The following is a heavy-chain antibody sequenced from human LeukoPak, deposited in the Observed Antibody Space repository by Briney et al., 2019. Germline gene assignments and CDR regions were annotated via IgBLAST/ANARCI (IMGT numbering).Heavy chain of an antibody. D-gene: IGHD6-19*01. J-gene: IGHJ4*02. Sequence: GGPLRLSCAGSGFSFSSYDMLWVPQATGKGLEWVSAIDSGGDTYYAGSVKGRFTIYRESAKNSFYLQMNSLSAGDTAVYLCARAVAGTDGIDSWGQGTLVTVSS. CDR2: IDSGGDT. V-gene: IGHV3-13*01. CDR3: ARAVAGTDGIDS. CDR1: GFSFSSYD.